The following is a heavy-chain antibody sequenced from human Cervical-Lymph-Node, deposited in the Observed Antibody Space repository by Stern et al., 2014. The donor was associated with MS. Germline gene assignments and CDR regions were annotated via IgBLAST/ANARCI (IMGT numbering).Heavy chain of an antibody. Sequence: VQLVESGGGLVKPGGSLRLSCAASGFTFSDYYMNWIRQAPGQGLEWFSYISGRDGTIFYADSVKGRFTISRDNAKKSLYLQMNSLRAEDTAVYYCARAGGSKDDFWGQGTLVTVSS. J-gene: IGHJ4*02. CDR1: GFTFSDYY. D-gene: IGHD3-10*01. V-gene: IGHV3-11*01. CDR3: ARAGGSKDDF. CDR2: ISGRDGTI.